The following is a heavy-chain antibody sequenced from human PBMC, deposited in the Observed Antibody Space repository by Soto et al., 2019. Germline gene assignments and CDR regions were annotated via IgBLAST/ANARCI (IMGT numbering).Heavy chain of an antibody. CDR1: GGTFSSYA. CDR3: ARDRCSGGSCYSFFDF. J-gene: IGHJ4*02. Sequence: QVQLVQSGAEVKKPASSVKVSCKASGGTFSSYAISWVRQAPGQGLEWMGGIIPIFGTANYAQKFQGRVTITADEYTRTAYMELSSLRSEDTAVYYCARDRCSGGSCYSFFDFWGQETLVTVCS. V-gene: IGHV1-69*12. D-gene: IGHD2-15*01. CDR2: IIPIFGTA.